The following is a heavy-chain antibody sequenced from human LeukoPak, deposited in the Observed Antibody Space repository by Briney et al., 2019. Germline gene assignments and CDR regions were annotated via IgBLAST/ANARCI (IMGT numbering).Heavy chain of an antibody. V-gene: IGHV1-69*13. CDR1: GGTFSSYA. J-gene: IGHJ4*02. D-gene: IGHD6-13*01. CDR3: AGCIAAAGTGGPWFDY. CDR2: IIPIFGTA. Sequence: SVKASCKASGGTFSSYAISWVRQAPGQGLEWMGGIIPIFGTANYAQKFQGRVTITADESTSTAYMELSSLRSEDTAVYYCAGCIAAAGTGGPWFDYWGQGTLVTVSS.